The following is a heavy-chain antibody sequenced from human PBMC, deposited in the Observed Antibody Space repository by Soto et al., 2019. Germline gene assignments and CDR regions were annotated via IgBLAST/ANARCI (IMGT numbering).Heavy chain of an antibody. V-gene: IGHV1-69*01. CDR3: ARVTDLYGDYNYYGMDV. D-gene: IGHD4-17*01. CDR2: IIPIFGTA. CDR1: GGTFSSYA. Sequence: QVQLVQSGAEVKKPGSSVKVSCKASGGTFSSYAISWVRQAPGQGLEWMGGIIPIFGTANYAQKFQGRVTITADESTSTSYMELSSLRSEDTAVYYCARVTDLYGDYNYYGMDVWGQGTTVTVSS. J-gene: IGHJ6*02.